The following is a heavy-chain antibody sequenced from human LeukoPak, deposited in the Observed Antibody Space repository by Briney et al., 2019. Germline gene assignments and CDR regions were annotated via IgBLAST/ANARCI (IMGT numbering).Heavy chain of an antibody. CDR2: IYYSGST. CDR3: ATNYYYDSSGYYPFDY. CDR1: GGSISSYY. V-gene: IGHV4-59*01. D-gene: IGHD3-22*01. J-gene: IGHJ4*02. Sequence: SETLSLTCTVSGGSISSYYWSWIRQPPGKGLEWIGYIYYSGSTNYNPSPKSRVTISVDTSKNQFSLKLSSVTAADTAVYYCATNYYYDSSGYYPFDYWGQGTLVTVSS.